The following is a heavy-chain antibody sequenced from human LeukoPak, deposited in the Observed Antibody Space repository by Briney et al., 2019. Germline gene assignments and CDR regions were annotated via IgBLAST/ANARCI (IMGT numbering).Heavy chain of an antibody. CDR3: ARGPRYYYGSSGSAWFDP. J-gene: IGHJ5*02. D-gene: IGHD3-22*01. CDR2: IYYSGST. CDR1: GGSISSSSYY. V-gene: IGHV4-39*07. Sequence: PSETLSLTCTVSGGSISSSSYYWGWIRQPPGKGLEWIGSIYYSGSTYYNPSLKSRVTISVDTSKNQFSLKLSSVTAADTAIYYCARGPRYYYGSSGSAWFDPWGQGTLVTVSS.